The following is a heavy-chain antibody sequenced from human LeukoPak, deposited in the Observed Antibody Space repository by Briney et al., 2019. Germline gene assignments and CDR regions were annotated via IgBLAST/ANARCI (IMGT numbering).Heavy chain of an antibody. CDR3: ARGYVWYYDTSGLDY. D-gene: IGHD3-22*01. CDR1: GFTFSSYN. CDR2: ISNSINTI. V-gene: IGHV3-48*04. Sequence: PGGSLRLSCAASGFTFSSYNMNWVRQAPGKGLEWVSYISNSINTIYYADSVKGRFTISRDNAKNSLYLQMNSLRAEDTAVYYCARGYVWYYDTSGLDYWGQGTLVTVSS. J-gene: IGHJ4*02.